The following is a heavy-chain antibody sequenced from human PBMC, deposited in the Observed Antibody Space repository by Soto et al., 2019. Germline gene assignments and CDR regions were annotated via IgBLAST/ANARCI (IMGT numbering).Heavy chain of an antibody. Sequence: QVQLQESGPGLVKPSQTLSLTCTVSGGSISSGGYYWSWIRQHPGKGLEWIGYIYYSGSTYYNPSLKSRVTQSVDTSKHPFSLKLSSVTAADTAVYYCARAKESRIHGDELDYWGQGTLVTVSS. V-gene: IGHV4-31*03. CDR2: IYYSGST. D-gene: IGHD4-17*01. J-gene: IGHJ4*02. CDR1: GGSISSGGYY. CDR3: ARAKESRIHGDELDY.